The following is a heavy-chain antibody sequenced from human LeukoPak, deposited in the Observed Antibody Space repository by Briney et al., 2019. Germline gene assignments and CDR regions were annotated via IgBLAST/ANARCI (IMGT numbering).Heavy chain of an antibody. CDR2: IYYSGST. CDR1: GGSISSSGYY. V-gene: IGHV4-39*07. D-gene: IGHD4-11*01. J-gene: IGHJ6*02. Sequence: SETLSLTCTVSGGSISSSGYYWGWIRQPPGKGLEWIGSIYYSGSTYYNPSLKSRVTISVDTSKNQFSLKLSSVTAADTAVYYCARDLAVSGTYGMDVWGQGTTVIVSS. CDR3: ARDLAVSGTYGMDV.